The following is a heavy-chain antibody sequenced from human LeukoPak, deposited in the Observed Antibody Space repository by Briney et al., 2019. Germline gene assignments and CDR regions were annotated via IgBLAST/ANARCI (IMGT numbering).Heavy chain of an antibody. V-gene: IGHV4-59*01. Sequence: SETLSLTCTVSGGSISSYYWSWIRQPPGKGLEWIGYIFYSGSTNYKPSLKSRVTISVDTSKNQFSLKLSSVTAADPAVYYCARVFSYPLRAPFDPWGQGTLVTVSS. J-gene: IGHJ5*02. D-gene: IGHD3-3*01. CDR1: GGSISSYY. CDR3: ARVFSYPLRAPFDP. CDR2: IFYSGST.